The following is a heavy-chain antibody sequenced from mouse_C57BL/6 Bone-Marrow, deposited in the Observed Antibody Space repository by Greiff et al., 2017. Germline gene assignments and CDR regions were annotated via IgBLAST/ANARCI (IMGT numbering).Heavy chain of an antibody. J-gene: IGHJ1*03. Sequence: QVQLQQPGAELVMPGASVKLSCKASGYTFTSYWMHWVKQRPGQGLEWIGEIDPSDSYTNYNQKFKGKSTLTVDKSSSAAYMQLISLTSEDSAVEDCARDYCDYDDWYFDVWGTGTTVTVSS. CDR2: IDPSDSYT. CDR1: GYTFTSYW. V-gene: IGHV1-69*01. D-gene: IGHD2-4*01. CDR3: ARDYCDYDDWYFDV.